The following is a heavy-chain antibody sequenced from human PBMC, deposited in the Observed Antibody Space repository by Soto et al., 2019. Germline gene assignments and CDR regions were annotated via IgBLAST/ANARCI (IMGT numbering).Heavy chain of an antibody. J-gene: IGHJ4*02. D-gene: IGHD6-13*01. CDR1: GGSISSGNYY. Sequence: SETLSLTCTVSGGSISSGNYYWSWIRQHPGKGLEWIGCIYYRGSSYYNSSLKSRVTISVDTSKNQFSLNLNSVTASDTAVYYCVRQQTSGHSRYDFDNWGPGALVTVSS. CDR3: VRQQTSGHSRYDFDN. CDR2: IYYRGSS. V-gene: IGHV4-31*03.